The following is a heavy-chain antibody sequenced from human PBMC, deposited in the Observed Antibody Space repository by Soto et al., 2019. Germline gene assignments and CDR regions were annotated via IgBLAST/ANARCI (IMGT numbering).Heavy chain of an antibody. Sequence: GGSLRLSCAASGFTFSSYDMHWVRQATGKGLEWVSAIGTAGDTYYPGSVKGRFTISRENAKNSLYLQMNSLRAEDTAVYYCARARIDSTQGGGMDVWGQGTTVTVSS. J-gene: IGHJ6*02. CDR3: ARARIDSTQGGGMDV. CDR2: IGTAGDT. D-gene: IGHD3-16*01. V-gene: IGHV3-13*01. CDR1: GFTFSSYD.